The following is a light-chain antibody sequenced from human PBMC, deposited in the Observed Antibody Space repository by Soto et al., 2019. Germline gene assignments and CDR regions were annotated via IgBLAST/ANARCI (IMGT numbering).Light chain of an antibody. V-gene: IGKV3-20*01. Sequence: EIVLTQSPGTVSLSPGEIATLSFRASRNVRNNYLAWYQHKPGQAPRLLIYGASTRATGIPNRFSGSGSGTDFTLTISRLEPGDFALYYCQQYGFSPGSFGQGTKVDIK. CDR1: RNVRNNY. CDR2: GAS. J-gene: IGKJ1*01. CDR3: QQYGFSPGS.